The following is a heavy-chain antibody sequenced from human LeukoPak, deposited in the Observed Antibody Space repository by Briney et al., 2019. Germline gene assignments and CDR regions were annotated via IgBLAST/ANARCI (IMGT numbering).Heavy chain of an antibody. CDR2: INSDGSST. J-gene: IGHJ3*01. Sequence: PGGSLRLSCAASKFTLSDNWTFWVRQRPGKGLVWVSRINSDGSSTSHADSVKGRFTISRDSAKNTVYLQMSSLRGEDTAVYYYARARWLTDGFDVWGQGTMVAVSP. CDR3: ARARWLTDGFDV. CDR1: KFTLSDNW. V-gene: IGHV3-74*01. D-gene: IGHD5-24*01.